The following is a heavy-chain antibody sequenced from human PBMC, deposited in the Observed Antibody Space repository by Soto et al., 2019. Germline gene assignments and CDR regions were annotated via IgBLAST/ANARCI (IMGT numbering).Heavy chain of an antibody. D-gene: IGHD3-16*01. CDR1: GXSISSGNKY. Sequence: LSLTFPVSGXSISSGNKYWRWIRQPPGKGLEWIGYIFSSGTTYYNPSLKSRLTMSLDASQNQFSLKLNSLTDADTAVYFCARVPSPFDYYYAMEVWGQGTTVTV. V-gene: IGHV4-30-4*01. J-gene: IGHJ6*02. CDR2: IFSSGTT. CDR3: ARVPSPFDYYYAMEV.